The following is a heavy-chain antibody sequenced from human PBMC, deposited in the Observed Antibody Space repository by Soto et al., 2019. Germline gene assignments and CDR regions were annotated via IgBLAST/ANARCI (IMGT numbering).Heavy chain of an antibody. D-gene: IGHD3-10*01. CDR3: ARRYYGSGSYYTTNWFDP. CDR2: IYPGDSDT. CDR1: GYSFTSYW. J-gene: IGHJ5*02. Sequence: GESLKISCKGSGYSFTSYWIGWVRQMPGKGLEWMGIIYPGDSDTRYSPSFQGQVTISADKSISTAYLQWSSLKASDTAMYYCARRYYGSGSYYTTNWFDPWGQGTLVTVSS. V-gene: IGHV5-51*01.